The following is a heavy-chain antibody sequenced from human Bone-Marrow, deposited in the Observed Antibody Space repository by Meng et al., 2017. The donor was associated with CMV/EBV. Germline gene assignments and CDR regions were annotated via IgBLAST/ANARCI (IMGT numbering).Heavy chain of an antibody. J-gene: IGHJ6*02. CDR3: ARDSVPNPLWFGELLSRYYYYYYGMDV. D-gene: IGHD3-10*01. CDR1: GGPISSSSYY. CDR2: IYYSGST. V-gene: IGHV4-61*01. Sequence: SETPLTCTVSGGPISSSSYYWSWIRQPPGKVLEWIGYIYYSGSTNYNPSLKSRVTISVDTSKNQFSLKLSSVTAADMAVYYCARDSVPNPLWFGELLSRYYYYYYGMDVWGQGNTVPVSS.